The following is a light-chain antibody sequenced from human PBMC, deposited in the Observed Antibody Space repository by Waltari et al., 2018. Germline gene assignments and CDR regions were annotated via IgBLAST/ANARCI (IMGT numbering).Light chain of an antibody. CDR3: QKYVNLPAT. CDR1: QSVGRY. V-gene: IGKV3-20*01. Sequence: ELVLTQSPGTLSLSPGERATLSCRASQSVGRYLAWYQQKPGQAPRLLIYDASTRATGIPDRFSGSGSGTDFSLTISRLESEDFAVYYCQKYVNLPATFGQGTKAEIK. CDR2: DAS. J-gene: IGKJ1*01.